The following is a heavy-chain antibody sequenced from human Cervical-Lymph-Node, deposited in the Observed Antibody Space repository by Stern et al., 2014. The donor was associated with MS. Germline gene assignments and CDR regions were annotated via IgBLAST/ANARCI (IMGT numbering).Heavy chain of an antibody. D-gene: IGHD3-9*01. CDR2: IIPIFGTA. CDR3: ARDGRHTDNYGLDV. V-gene: IGHV1-69*01. Sequence: QLVQSGAEVKKPGSSVKVSCKASGGTFNVYAINWLRQAPGQGLEWMGGIIPIFGTANYAQKFQGRVTITADEYTRTSSMQLSSLRYDDTAVYYCARDGRHTDNYGLDVWGQGTTVTVSS. J-gene: IGHJ6*02. CDR1: GGTFNVYA.